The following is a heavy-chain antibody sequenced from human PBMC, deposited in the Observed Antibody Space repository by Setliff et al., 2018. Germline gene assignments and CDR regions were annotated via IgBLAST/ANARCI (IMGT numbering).Heavy chain of an antibody. V-gene: IGHV1-3*01. J-gene: IGHJ4*02. CDR2: INAGNGNT. Sequence: ASVKVSCKASGYTFTSYAMHWVRQAPGQRLEWMGWINAGNGNTKYSQKFQGRVTITRDTSASTAYMELSGLRSEDTAVYYCARDGGYCSGGSCYGLDYWGQGTLVTVSS. CDR3: ARDGGYCSGGSCYGLDY. CDR1: GYTFTSYA. D-gene: IGHD2-15*01.